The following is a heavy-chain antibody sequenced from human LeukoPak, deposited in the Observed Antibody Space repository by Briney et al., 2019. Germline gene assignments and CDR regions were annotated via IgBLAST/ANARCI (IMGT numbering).Heavy chain of an antibody. V-gene: IGHV3-53*01. CDR2: IYSGGST. CDR1: GFTVSSNY. CDR3: ARSSHYDILTGYSEEDAFDI. D-gene: IGHD3-9*01. J-gene: IGHJ3*02. Sequence: GGSLRLSCAASGFTVSSNYMSWVRQAPGKGLEWVPVIYSGGSTDYADSVKGRFTISRDNSKNTLYLQMNSLRVEDTAVYYCARSSHYDILTGYSEEDAFDIWGQGTMVTVSS.